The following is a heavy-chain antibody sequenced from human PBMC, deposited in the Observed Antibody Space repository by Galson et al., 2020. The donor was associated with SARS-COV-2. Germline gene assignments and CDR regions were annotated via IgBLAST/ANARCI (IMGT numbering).Heavy chain of an antibody. D-gene: IGHD6-19*01. V-gene: IGHV4-39*07. J-gene: IGHJ4*02. Sequence: SETLSLTCTVSGGSISSSSYYWGWIRQPPGKGLEWIGSIYYSGSTYYNPSLKSRVTISVDTSKNQFSLKLSSVTAADTAVYYCWSGWYNLEPSDYWGQGTLVTVSS. CDR2: IYYSGST. CDR1: GGSISSSSYY. CDR3: WSGWYNLEPSDY.